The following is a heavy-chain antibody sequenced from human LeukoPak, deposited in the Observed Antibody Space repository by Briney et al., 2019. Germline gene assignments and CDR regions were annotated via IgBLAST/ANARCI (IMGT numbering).Heavy chain of an antibody. J-gene: IGHJ4*02. CDR1: GFTFSSYA. Sequence: RTGRSLRLSCAASGFTFSSYAMHWVRQAPGKGLEWVAVISYDGSNKYYADSVKGRFTISRDNSKNTLYLQMNSLRAEDTAVYYCASGTKEQLAPPPDCWGQGTLVTVPS. V-gene: IGHV3-30-3*01. D-gene: IGHD6-6*01. CDR2: ISYDGSNK. CDR3: ASGTKEQLAPPPDC.